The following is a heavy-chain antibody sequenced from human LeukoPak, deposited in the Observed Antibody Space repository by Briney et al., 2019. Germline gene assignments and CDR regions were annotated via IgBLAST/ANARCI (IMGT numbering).Heavy chain of an antibody. V-gene: IGHV3-21*01. CDR1: GFTFSSYS. D-gene: IGHD6-19*01. Sequence: GGPLRLSCAASGFTFSSYSMNWVRQAPGKGLEWVSSIGSLSTYIYYADSVQGRFTISRDNAKNSLYLQMNSLRAEDTAVYYCARDGSMISIAVAGQDYWGQGTLVTVSS. J-gene: IGHJ4*02. CDR2: IGSLSTYI. CDR3: ARDGSMISIAVAGQDY.